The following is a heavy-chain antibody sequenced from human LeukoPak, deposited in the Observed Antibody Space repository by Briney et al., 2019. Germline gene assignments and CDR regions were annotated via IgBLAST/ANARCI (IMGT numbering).Heavy chain of an antibody. Sequence: SETLSLTCAVYGGSFSGYYWSWIRQPPGKGLEWIGEINHSGSTNYNPSLKSRVTISVDTSKNQFFLKLSSVTAADTAVYYCAITTNWLPDAFDIWGQGTMVTVSS. D-gene: IGHD1-1*01. CDR2: INHSGST. V-gene: IGHV4-34*01. CDR1: GGSFSGYY. J-gene: IGHJ3*02. CDR3: AITTNWLPDAFDI.